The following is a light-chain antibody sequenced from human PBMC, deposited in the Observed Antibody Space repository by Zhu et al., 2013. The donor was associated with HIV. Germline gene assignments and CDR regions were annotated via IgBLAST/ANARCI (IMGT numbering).Light chain of an antibody. CDR3: QQRSKWPPLT. Sequence: EIVLTQSPGTLSLSPGERATLSCRASQSVSNNYLAWYQQKPGQAPRLLIYGASSRATGIPDRFSGSGSGTDFTLTISSLEPEDFAVYYCQQRSKWPPLTFGGGTKVEIK. CDR2: GAS. CDR1: QSVSNNY. V-gene: IGKV3D-20*02. J-gene: IGKJ4*01.